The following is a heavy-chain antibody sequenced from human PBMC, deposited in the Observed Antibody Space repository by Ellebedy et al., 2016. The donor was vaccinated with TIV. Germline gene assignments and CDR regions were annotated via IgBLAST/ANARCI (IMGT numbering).Heavy chain of an antibody. CDR1: GYRFSDYW. CDR2: ISPRDSET. D-gene: IGHD6-19*01. V-gene: IGHV5-51*01. CDR3: AAKNVHNSGLLGDAFDV. J-gene: IGHJ3*01. Sequence: KVSCKGSGYRFSDYWIVWVRHLPGKGLEWMGTISPRDSETIYSPSFPGQVTISADQSVTTAHLQWNSLKASDTAMYYCAAKNVHNSGLLGDAFDVWGQGTFVTVSS.